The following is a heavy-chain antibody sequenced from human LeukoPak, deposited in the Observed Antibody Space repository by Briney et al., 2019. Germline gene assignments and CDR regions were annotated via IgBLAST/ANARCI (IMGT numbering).Heavy chain of an antibody. CDR3: VRDRYGVMITFGGVIASDY. Sequence: SETLSLTCTVSGGSISSGNFHWTWVRQHPGKGLEWIGYIFYTGSTYYNPSLKSRVTISVDTSKNQFSLKLSSVTAADTAVYYCVRDRYGVMITFGGVIASDYWGQGTLVTVSS. V-gene: IGHV4-31*03. J-gene: IGHJ4*02. CDR2: IFYTGST. CDR1: GGSISSGNFH. D-gene: IGHD3-16*02.